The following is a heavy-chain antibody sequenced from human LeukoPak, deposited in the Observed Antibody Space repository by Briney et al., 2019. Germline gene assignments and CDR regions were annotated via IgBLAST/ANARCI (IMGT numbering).Heavy chain of an antibody. V-gene: IGHV1-69*01. Sequence: SVKVSCKASGGTFSSYAISWVRQAPGQGLEWMGGIIPIFGTANYAQKFQGRVMITADESTSTAYMELSSLRSEDTAVYYCASLDFWSGYYASPYYYYYMDVWGKGTTVTVSS. CDR2: IIPIFGTA. CDR1: GGTFSSYA. CDR3: ASLDFWSGYYASPYYYYYMDV. D-gene: IGHD3-3*01. J-gene: IGHJ6*03.